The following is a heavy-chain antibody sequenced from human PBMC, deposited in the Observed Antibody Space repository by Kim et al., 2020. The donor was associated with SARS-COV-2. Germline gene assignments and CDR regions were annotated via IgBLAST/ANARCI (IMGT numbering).Heavy chain of an antibody. V-gene: IGHV4-34*01. J-gene: IGHJ6*03. CDR3: ATGIVGAILGSYYFYMDV. Sequence: SETLSLTCAVYGGSFSGYYWSWIRQPPGKGLEWIGEINHSGSTNYNPSLKSRVTISVDTSKNQFSLKLSSVTAADTAVYYCATGIVGAILGSYYFYMDVWATGTTVTVS. D-gene: IGHD1-26*01. CDR1: GGSFSGYY. CDR2: INHSGST.